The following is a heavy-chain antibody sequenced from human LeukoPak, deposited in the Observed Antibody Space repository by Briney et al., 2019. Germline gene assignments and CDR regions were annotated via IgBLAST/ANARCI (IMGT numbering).Heavy chain of an antibody. CDR3: ARVGVVVAATGNLWFDP. CDR2: ISSSGTTI. V-gene: IGHV3-48*03. D-gene: IGHD2-15*01. J-gene: IGHJ5*02. Sequence: GGSLRLSCAASGFTFSSYEMNWVRPAPGKGLEWVSYISSSGTTIYYADSVKGRFTISRDNAKNSLYLQMNGLRAEDTAVYYCARVGVVVAATGNLWFDPWGQGTLVTVPS. CDR1: GFTFSSYE.